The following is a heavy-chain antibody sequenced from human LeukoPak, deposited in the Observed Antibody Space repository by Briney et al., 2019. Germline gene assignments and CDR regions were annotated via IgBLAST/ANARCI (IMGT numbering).Heavy chain of an antibody. CDR1: GGSISSGSYY. D-gene: IGHD3-10*01. CDR2: IYTSGST. Sequence: PSETLSLTCTVSGGSISSGSYYWSWIRQPARKGLEWIGRIYTSGSTNYNPSLKSRVTISVDTSKNQFSLKLSSVTAADTAVYYCARSKTGVYYYHYMDVWGKGTTVTVSS. J-gene: IGHJ6*03. CDR3: ARSKTGVYYYHYMDV. V-gene: IGHV4-61*02.